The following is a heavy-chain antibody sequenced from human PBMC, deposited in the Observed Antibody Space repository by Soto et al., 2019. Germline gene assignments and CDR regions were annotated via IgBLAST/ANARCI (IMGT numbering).Heavy chain of an antibody. D-gene: IGHD3-9*01. CDR1: GFTFSDYY. V-gene: IGHV3-11*01. CDR2: ISSSGSTI. Sequence: PGGSLRLSCAASGFTFSDYYMSWIRQAPGKGLEWVSYISSSGSTIYYADSVKGRFTISRDNAKNSLYLQMNSLRAEDTAVYYCARVVDYDILTGPPADYWGQGTLVTVSS. CDR3: ARVVDYDILTGPPADY. J-gene: IGHJ4*02.